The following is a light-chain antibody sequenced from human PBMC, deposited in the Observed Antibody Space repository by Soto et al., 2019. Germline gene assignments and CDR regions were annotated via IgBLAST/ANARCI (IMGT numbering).Light chain of an antibody. Sequence: QSVLTQSPSAAASLGASVKLTCTLSRGHSSYAIAWHQQQPEKGPRYLMKLNSDGSHSKGDGIPDRFSGSSSGAERYHTISSLQSEDQADYYWQTWGTGIPWVVGGRTKLT. CDR2: LNSDGSH. CDR3: QTWGTGIPWV. J-gene: IGLJ3*02. CDR1: RGHSSYA. V-gene: IGLV4-69*01.